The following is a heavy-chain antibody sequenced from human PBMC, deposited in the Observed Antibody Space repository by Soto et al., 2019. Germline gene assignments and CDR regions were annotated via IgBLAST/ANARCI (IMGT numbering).Heavy chain of an antibody. V-gene: IGHV1-24*01. J-gene: IGHJ4*02. CDR1: VTSVSRLS. Sequence: SVKVSYKFSVTSVSRLSMHLVRQAPGKGLEWMGSLDYEEGERSFSHRFHGRLTVTEDTSTDTAYMELSSLMSEDKAVYYCAAGVTTFDYWGQGTLVTVSS. CDR3: AAGVTTFDY. CDR2: LDYEEGER. D-gene: IGHD4-17*01.